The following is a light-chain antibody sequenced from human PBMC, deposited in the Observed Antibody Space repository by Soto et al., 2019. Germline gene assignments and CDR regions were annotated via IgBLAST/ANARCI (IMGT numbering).Light chain of an antibody. CDR1: SSDVGSYNL. CDR2: EGS. CDR3: CSYAGSVV. Sequence: QSALTQPASVSGSPGQSITISCTGTSSDVGSYNLVSWYQQHPGQAPQLMIYEGSKWPSGVSNRFSGSKSGNTASLTVSGFQAEDEADYYCCSYAGSVVFGGGTKLTVL. V-gene: IGLV2-23*01. J-gene: IGLJ2*01.